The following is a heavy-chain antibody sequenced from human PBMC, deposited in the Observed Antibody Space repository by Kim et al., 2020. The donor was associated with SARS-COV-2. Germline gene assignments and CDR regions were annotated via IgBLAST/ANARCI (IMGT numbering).Heavy chain of an antibody. D-gene: IGHD6-13*01. J-gene: IGHJ4*02. V-gene: IGHV3-15*01. CDR3: TTDPFWGIAAAGRDY. Sequence: APVKGRFTISRDDSKNTLYLQMNSLKTEDTAVYYCTTDPFWGIAAAGRDYWGQGTLVTVSS.